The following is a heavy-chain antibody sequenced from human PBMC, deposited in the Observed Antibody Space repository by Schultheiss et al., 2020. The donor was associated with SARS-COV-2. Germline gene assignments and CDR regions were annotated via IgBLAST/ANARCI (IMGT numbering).Heavy chain of an antibody. J-gene: IGHJ4*02. V-gene: IGHV3-21*01. CDR3: ARSHARHCGGDCDFDY. Sequence: GGSLRLSCVASEYTFGNYWMHWVPQAPGKGLEWVSSISSSSSYIYYADSVKGRFTISRDNAKNSLYLQMNSLRAEDTAVYYCARSHARHCGGDCDFDYWGQGTLVTVSS. CDR1: EYTFGNYW. D-gene: IGHD2-21*02. CDR2: ISSSSSYI.